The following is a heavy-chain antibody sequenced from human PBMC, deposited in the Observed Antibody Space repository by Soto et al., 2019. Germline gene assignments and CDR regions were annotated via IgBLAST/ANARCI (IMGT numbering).Heavy chain of an antibody. CDR3: AGSVLRYFDWATDYYYYGMDV. Sequence: ASVKVSCKASGYTFTSYGISWVRQAPGQGLEWMGWISAYNGNTNYAQKLQGRVTVTTDTSTSTAYMELRSLRSDDTAVYYCAGSVLRYFDWATDYYYYGMDVRGQRTTVTVSS. CDR2: ISAYNGNT. D-gene: IGHD3-9*01. CDR1: GYTFTSYG. V-gene: IGHV1-18*01. J-gene: IGHJ6*02.